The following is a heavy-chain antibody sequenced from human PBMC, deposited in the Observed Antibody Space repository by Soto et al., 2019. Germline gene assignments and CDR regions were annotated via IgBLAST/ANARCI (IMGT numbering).Heavy chain of an antibody. V-gene: IGHV1-69*13. CDR2: IIPIFGTA. CDR1: GGTFSSYA. CDR3: ARDRPGYSYGIAFDY. D-gene: IGHD5-18*01. Sequence: SVKVSCKASGGTFSSYAISWVRQAPGQGLERMGGIIPIFGTANYAQKFQGRVTITADESTSTAYMELSSLRSEDTAVYYCARDRPGYSYGIAFDYWGQGTLVTVSS. J-gene: IGHJ4*02.